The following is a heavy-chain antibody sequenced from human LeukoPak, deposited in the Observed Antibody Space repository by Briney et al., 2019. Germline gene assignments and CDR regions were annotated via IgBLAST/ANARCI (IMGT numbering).Heavy chain of an antibody. CDR2: TSGSGGDT. CDR1: GFTLRSYD. J-gene: IGHJ4*02. V-gene: IGHV3-23*01. Sequence: GGSLRLSCAASGFTLRSYDMSWVRQAPGKGLGWVSATSGSGGDTYYADSVKGRFTISRDNSKNTLYLQMNSLRAEDTAVYYCAKEYSGYDFDYWGQGTLVTVSS. CDR3: AKEYSGYDFDY. D-gene: IGHD5-12*01.